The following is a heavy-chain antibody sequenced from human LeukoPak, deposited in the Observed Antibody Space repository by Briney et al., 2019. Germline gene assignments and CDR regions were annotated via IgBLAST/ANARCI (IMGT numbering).Heavy chain of an antibody. V-gene: IGHV4-59*01. CDR3: ARGLGFYDYVWGSHRYTPYYFDY. J-gene: IGHJ4*02. CDR2: IFYSGYT. CDR1: GGSISSYY. Sequence: SETLSLTCIVSGGSISSYYWNWIRQPPGKGLEWIGYIFYSGYTNYNPTLKSRVTISVDTSKNQFSLKLSSVTAADTAVYYCARGLGFYDYVWGSHRYTPYYFDYWGQGTLVTVSS. D-gene: IGHD3-16*02.